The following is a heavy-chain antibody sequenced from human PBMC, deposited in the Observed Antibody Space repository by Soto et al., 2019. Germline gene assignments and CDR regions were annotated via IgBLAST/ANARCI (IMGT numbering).Heavy chain of an antibody. V-gene: IGHV4-34*01. CDR1: GGSFSGYY. J-gene: IGHJ4*02. CDR3: ARGSSYLMLRGVVDS. CDR2: INHGGST. Sequence: SETLSLTCAVYGGSFSGYYWTWIRQPPGKGLEFIGEINHGGSTNYNPSLESRVTISVDTSKNQFSLKLTSVSAADTAVYYCARGSSYLMLRGVVDSWGQGTLVTVSS. D-gene: IGHD3-10*01.